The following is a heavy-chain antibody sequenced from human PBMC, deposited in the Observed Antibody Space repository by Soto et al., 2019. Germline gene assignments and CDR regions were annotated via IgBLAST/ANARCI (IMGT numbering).Heavy chain of an antibody. CDR1: GKRVAGYA. V-gene: IGHV1-3*01. Sequence: GAGGKVSWKAWGKRVAGYAMHWVRQAPGQRLEWMGWINAGNGNTKYSQKLQDRVTITRDTSASTAYMELSSLRSEDTAIYYCATERHRESSSWY. J-gene: IGHJ2*01. CDR3: ATERHRESSSWY. CDR2: INAGNGNT. D-gene: IGHD6-13*01.